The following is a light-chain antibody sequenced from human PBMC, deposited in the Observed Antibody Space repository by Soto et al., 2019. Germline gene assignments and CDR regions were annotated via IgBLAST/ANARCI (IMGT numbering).Light chain of an antibody. CDR3: ASWDYSLSGVL. V-gene: IGLV1-47*01. CDR1: SSNIGTND. Sequence: QSVLTQPPSASGTPGQRVTISCSGSSSNIGTNDAFWYQQLPGTAPKLLIYRSNQRPSGVPDRFSGSKSGTSGSLAISGLRSEDEADYYCASWDYSLSGVLFGGGTKLTVL. CDR2: RSN. J-gene: IGLJ3*02.